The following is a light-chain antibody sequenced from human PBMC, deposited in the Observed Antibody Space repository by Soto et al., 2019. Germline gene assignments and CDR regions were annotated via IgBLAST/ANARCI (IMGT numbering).Light chain of an antibody. CDR3: QHPKWA. CDR1: QDISGY. CDR2: AAS. J-gene: IGKJ1*01. V-gene: IGKV1-9*01. Sequence: IQLTQSPSSLSASVGDRVTITCRASQDISGYVAWYQQRPGKAPQLLIYAASALHTGVPSRFSGSGSGTDSTLTITSLQPEDFGTYYCQHPKWAFGHGTTVEI.